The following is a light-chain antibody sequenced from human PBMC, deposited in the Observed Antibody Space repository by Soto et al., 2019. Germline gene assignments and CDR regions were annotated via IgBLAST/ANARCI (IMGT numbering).Light chain of an antibody. CDR3: CSYAGSYTLDF. CDR1: NSDFGDYDF. J-gene: IGLJ1*01. CDR2: DVS. Sequence: QSVLSQPRSVYGSPVQSVTISCTATNSDFGDYDFVSWYQQHPAKAPKLMIYDVSKRPSGVPYRFSGSRSGNTASLTIFVFQAEDEADYYCCSYAGSYTLDFFGTGTKVTVL. V-gene: IGLV2-11*01.